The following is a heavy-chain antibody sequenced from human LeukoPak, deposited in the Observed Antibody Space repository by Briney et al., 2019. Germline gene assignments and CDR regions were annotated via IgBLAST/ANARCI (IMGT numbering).Heavy chain of an antibody. J-gene: IGHJ4*02. CDR2: INSDGSST. CDR3: AREGSDGWYVLFDY. V-gene: IGHV3-74*01. CDR1: GFTFSSYW. D-gene: IGHD6-19*01. Sequence: GGSLRLSCAASGFTFSSYWMHWVRQAPGKGLVWVSRINSDGSSTRYADSVKGRFTIFRDNAKNTLYLQMNSLRAEDTAVYYCAREGSDGWYVLFDYWGQGTLVTVSS.